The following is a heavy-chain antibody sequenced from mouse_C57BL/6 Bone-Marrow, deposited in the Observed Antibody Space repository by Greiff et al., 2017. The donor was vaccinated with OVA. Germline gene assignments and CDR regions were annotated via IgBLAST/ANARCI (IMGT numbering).Heavy chain of an antibody. CDR1: GYTFTSYW. Sequence: QVQLQQPGAELVKPGASVKMSCKASGYTFTSYWITWVKQRPGQGLEWIGDIYPGSGSTNYNEKFKSKATLTVDTSSSTAYMQLSSLTSEDSAVYYCARSLTTVEAFYAMDYWGQGTSVTVSS. J-gene: IGHJ4*01. V-gene: IGHV1-55*01. CDR3: ARSLTTVEAFYAMDY. CDR2: IYPGSGST. D-gene: IGHD1-1*01.